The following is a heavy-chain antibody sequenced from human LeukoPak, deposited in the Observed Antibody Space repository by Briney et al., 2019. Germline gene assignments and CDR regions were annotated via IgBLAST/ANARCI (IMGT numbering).Heavy chain of an antibody. Sequence: PGGSLRLSCAASGFTFSVYWMTWGRQAPGKGLEWVANIKQDGSEKYYVDSVKGRFTISRDNAKNSLYLQMNSPRADDTAVYYCARDPQYCAGDCHYGRFDYWGQGTLVTVSS. CDR2: IKQDGSEK. CDR3: ARDPQYCAGDCHYGRFDY. D-gene: IGHD2-21*02. CDR1: GFTFSVYW. J-gene: IGHJ4*02. V-gene: IGHV3-7*01.